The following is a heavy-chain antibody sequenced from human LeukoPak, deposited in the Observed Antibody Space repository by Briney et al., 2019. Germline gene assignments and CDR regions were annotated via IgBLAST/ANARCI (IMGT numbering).Heavy chain of an antibody. CDR1: GYTFTGYY. CDR3: ASTDRYSSSSEIFDY. D-gene: IGHD6-6*01. V-gene: IGHV1-2*06. CDR2: INPNSGGT. Sequence: GASVKVSCKXSGYTFTGYYMHWVRQAPGQGLEWMGRINPNSGGTNYAQKFQGRVTMTRDTSISTAYMELSRLRSDDTAVYYCASTDRYSSSSEIFDYWGQGTLVTVSS. J-gene: IGHJ4*02.